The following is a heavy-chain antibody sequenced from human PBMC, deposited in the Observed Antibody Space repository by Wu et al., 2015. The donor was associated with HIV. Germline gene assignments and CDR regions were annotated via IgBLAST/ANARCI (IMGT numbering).Heavy chain of an antibody. D-gene: IGHD3-16*01. Sequence: QVQMLQSGTEVKKPGASVKVSCKISGYSLSKLSVHWVRQAPGKGLEWMGGFDPEDGKTIYAQKFQGRFTMNEDTSTDTAYMGLTNLRSEDTAVYYCATKFRDVWSVGLQHWGQGTLVTVSS. CDR2: FDPEDGKT. V-gene: IGHV1-24*01. CDR1: GYSLSKLS. CDR3: ATKFRDVWSVGLQH. J-gene: IGHJ1*01.